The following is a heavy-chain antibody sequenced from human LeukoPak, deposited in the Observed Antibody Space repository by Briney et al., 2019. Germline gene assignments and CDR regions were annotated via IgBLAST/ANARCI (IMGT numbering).Heavy chain of an antibody. J-gene: IGHJ6*02. Sequence: SETLSLTCTVSGGSMSSYYWSWIRQPPGKGLEWIGYIYYSGNTNYNPSLNDRVTISVDTSKNQISLKLTSVTAADTAVYYCARHGHSTSYYGMDVWGQGTTVTVPS. CDR2: IYYSGNT. D-gene: IGHD2-2*01. CDR1: GGSMSSYY. CDR3: ARHGHSTSYYGMDV. V-gene: IGHV4-59*08.